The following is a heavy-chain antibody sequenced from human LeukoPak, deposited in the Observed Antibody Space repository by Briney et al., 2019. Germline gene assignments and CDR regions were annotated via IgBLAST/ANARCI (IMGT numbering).Heavy chain of an antibody. CDR3: ARGYSGSYRVDY. CDR2: ISSDGSST. Sequence: GGSLRLSCAASGFTFSSYWMHWVRQAPGKGLVWVSRISSDGSSTTYADSVRGRFTISRDNAKNTLYLQMNSLRAEDTAVYYCARGYSGSYRVDYWGQGTLVTVSS. J-gene: IGHJ4*02. CDR1: GFTFSSYW. D-gene: IGHD1-26*01. V-gene: IGHV3-74*01.